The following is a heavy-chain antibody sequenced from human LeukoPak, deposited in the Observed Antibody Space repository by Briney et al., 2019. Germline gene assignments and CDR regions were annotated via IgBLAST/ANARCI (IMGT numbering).Heavy chain of an antibody. V-gene: IGHV3-21*01. CDR1: GFTFSSYS. J-gene: IGHJ6*03. CDR2: ISSSSSYI. D-gene: IGHD4-11*01. Sequence: GGSLRLSCAASGFTFSSYSMNWVRQAPGKGLEWVSSISSSSSYIYYADSVKGRFTISRDNSKNTLYLQMNSLRAEDTAVYYCAKEITVSADYMDVWGKGTTVTVSS. CDR3: AKEITVSADYMDV.